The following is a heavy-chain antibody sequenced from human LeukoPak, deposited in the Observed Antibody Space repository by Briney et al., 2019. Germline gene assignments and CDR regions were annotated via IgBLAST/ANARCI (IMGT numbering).Heavy chain of an antibody. V-gene: IGHV1-69*01. Sequence: SVKVSCKASGGTFSSYAISWVRQAPGQGLEWMGGIIPIFGTANYAQKFQGRVTITADESTSTAYMELSSLRPEDTAVYYCARVVSGSGSSTEPWADAFDIWGQGTMVTVSS. CDR2: IIPIFGTA. CDR3: ARVVSGSGSSTEPWADAFDI. CDR1: GGTFSSYA. D-gene: IGHD3-10*01. J-gene: IGHJ3*02.